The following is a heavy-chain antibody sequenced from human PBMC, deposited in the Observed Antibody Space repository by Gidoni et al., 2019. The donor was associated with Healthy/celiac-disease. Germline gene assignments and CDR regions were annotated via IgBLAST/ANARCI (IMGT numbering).Heavy chain of an antibody. Sequence: QVQLVESGGGVVQPGRSLRLSCAASGFTFSSYGMHWVRQAPGKGLGWVAVIWYDGSNKYYADSVNGRFTISRDNSKNTLYLQMNSLRAEDTAVYYCARAAGPYYYYYGMDVWGQGTTVTVSS. CDR3: ARAAGPYYYYYGMDV. CDR2: IWYDGSNK. CDR1: GFTFSSYG. V-gene: IGHV3-33*01. J-gene: IGHJ6*02.